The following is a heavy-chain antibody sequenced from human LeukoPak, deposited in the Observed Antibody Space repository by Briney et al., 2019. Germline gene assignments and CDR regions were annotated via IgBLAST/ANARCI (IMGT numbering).Heavy chain of an antibody. Sequence: SETLSLTCAVYGGSSSGYYWSWIRQPPGKGLEWIGEINHSGSTNYNPSLKSRVTISVDTSKNQFSLKLSSVTAADTAVYYCARGLRYSSSWYVWFDPWGQGTLVTVSS. CDR2: INHSGST. V-gene: IGHV4-34*01. J-gene: IGHJ5*02. CDR3: ARGLRYSSSWYVWFDP. D-gene: IGHD6-13*01. CDR1: GGSSSGYY.